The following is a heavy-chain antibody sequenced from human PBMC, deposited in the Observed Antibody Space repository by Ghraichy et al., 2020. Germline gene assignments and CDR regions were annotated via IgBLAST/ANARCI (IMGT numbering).Heavy chain of an antibody. D-gene: IGHD3-9*01. CDR1: GFTFSSYA. V-gene: IGHV3-23*01. CDR3: AKGGGDTRGLYIFFYFQS. J-gene: IGHJ4*02. Sequence: GGSLRLSCPASGFTFSSYAMSWVRQAAGKGLEWVSTISGSGATTYYADSVKGRFMISRDNSKDTLYLELKSRRAEDTGLYYCAKGGGDTRGLYIFFYFQSWGQGTLVSVSS. CDR2: ISGSGATT.